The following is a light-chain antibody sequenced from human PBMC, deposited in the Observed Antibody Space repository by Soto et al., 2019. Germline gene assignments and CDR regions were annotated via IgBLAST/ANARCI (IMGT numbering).Light chain of an antibody. J-gene: IGLJ1*01. CDR2: EVS. CDR1: SSDVWSYNL. CDR3: CSYAGSSTFPYV. Sequence: SVLTQPASVSGAPGQSITISFTGTSSDVWSYNLVSWYQQHPGKAPKLMIYEVSKRPSGVSNRFSGSKSGNTASLTISGLQAEDEADYYCCSYAGSSTFPYVFGTGTKVTVL. V-gene: IGLV2-23*02.